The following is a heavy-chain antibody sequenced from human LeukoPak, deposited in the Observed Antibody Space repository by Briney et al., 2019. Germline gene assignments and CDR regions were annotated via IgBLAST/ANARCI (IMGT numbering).Heavy chain of an antibody. CDR2: INHSGST. J-gene: IGHJ4*02. CDR3: ARGPDFDY. V-gene: IGHV4-34*01. CDR1: GGSFSGYY. Sequence: SETLSLTCAVYGGSFSGYYWSWIRQPPGKGLEWIGEINHSGSTSYNPSLKSRVTISVDTSKNQFSLKLSSVTAADTAVYYCARGPDFDYWGQGTLVTVSS.